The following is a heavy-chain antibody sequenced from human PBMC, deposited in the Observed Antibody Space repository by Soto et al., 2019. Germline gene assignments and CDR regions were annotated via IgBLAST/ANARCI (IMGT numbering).Heavy chain of an antibody. CDR3: ARTNLRRVSSSGDY. D-gene: IGHD2-8*01. J-gene: IGHJ4*02. CDR1: GFSFSSYG. CDR2: IWYDGSYK. V-gene: IGHV3-33*01. Sequence: QVQLVESGGGVVRPGRSLRLSCTASGFSFSSYGMHWVRQAPGKGLEWVAVIWYDGSYKDYADSVKGRFTISRDNSKNTLYLQMNTLRAEDTALYYCARTNLRRVSSSGDYWGQGTLVTVS.